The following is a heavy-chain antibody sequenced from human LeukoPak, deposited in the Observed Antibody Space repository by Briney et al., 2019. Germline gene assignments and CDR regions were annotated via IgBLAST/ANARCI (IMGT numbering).Heavy chain of an antibody. CDR2: IYYSGST. CDR1: GGSISSSSYY. J-gene: IGHJ4*02. D-gene: IGHD6-13*01. V-gene: IGHV4-39*01. Sequence: PSETLSLTCTVSGGSISSSSYYWGWIRQPPGKGLEWIGSIYYSGSTYYNPSLKGRVTISVDTSKNQFSLKLSSVTAADTAVYYCARVQTGHSSSWYMGAFDYWGQGTLVTVSS. CDR3: ARVQTGHSSSWYMGAFDY.